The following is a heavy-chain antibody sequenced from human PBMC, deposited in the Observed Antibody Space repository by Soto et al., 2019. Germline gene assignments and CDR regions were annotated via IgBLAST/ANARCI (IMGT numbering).Heavy chain of an antibody. D-gene: IGHD3-10*01. V-gene: IGHV3-15*05. CDR3: AREWFGDFW. CDR1: GLTLSDAW. CDR2: IKTKSDGAVT. J-gene: IGHJ4*02. Sequence: EVHLGEYGGGLVKPGGALRISCVGSGLTLSDAWMNWFRQIPGKGPEWVGRIKTKSDGAVTDYAALAKGRFTISRYDSEDTVYLQMNSLKTEDTAVYYCAREWFGDFWWGPGTLVHVSS.